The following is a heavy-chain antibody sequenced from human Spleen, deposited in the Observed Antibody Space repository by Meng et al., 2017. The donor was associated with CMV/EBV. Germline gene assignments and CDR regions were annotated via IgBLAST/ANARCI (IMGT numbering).Heavy chain of an antibody. Sequence: LTYSSYWMHWVRQDPGKGLVWVSRTNSDGSITTYADSVKGRFTISRDNAKNTLYLQMNSLKAEDTAVYYCVRVESFYDFWTGYYFDYWGQGALVTVSS. J-gene: IGHJ4*02. CDR1: LTYSSYW. D-gene: IGHD3-3*01. CDR2: TNSDGSIT. V-gene: IGHV3-74*01. CDR3: VRVESFYDFWTGYYFDY.